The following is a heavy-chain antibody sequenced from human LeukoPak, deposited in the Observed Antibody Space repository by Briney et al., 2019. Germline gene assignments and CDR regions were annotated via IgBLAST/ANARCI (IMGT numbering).Heavy chain of an antibody. V-gene: IGHV4-30-4*08. J-gene: IGHJ4*02. Sequence: SQTLSLTCTVSGGSISSGGYYWSWLRQHPGKGLEWIGYIYYSGSTYYNPSLKSRVTISVDTSKNQFSLKLSSVTAADTAVYYCARDLLNEGNHLDYWGQGTLVTVSS. CDR3: ARDLLNEGNHLDY. CDR2: IYYSGST. CDR1: GGSISSGGYY. D-gene: IGHD4-23*01.